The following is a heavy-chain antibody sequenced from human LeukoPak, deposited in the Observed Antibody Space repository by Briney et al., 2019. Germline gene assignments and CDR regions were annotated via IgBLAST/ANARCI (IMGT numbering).Heavy chain of an antibody. CDR2: IYSGGST. D-gene: IGHD2-2*01. CDR3: ARAWGYCSSTSCTIPHAFDI. CDR1: GFTVSSNY. Sequence: PGGSLRLSCAASGFTVSSNYMSWVRQAPGKGLEWVSVIYSGGSTYYADSVKGRFTISRDNSKNTLYLQMNSLRAEDTAVYYCARAWGYCSSTSCTIPHAFDIWGQGTMVTVSS. V-gene: IGHV3-53*05. J-gene: IGHJ3*02.